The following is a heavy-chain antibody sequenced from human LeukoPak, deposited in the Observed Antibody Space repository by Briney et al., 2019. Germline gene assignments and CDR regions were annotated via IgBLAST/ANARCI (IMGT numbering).Heavy chain of an antibody. CDR1: GYTFTSYY. V-gene: IGHV1-46*01. J-gene: IGHJ4*02. CDR3: AVGAFDY. CDR2: INPSGGST. Sequence: ASVKVSCKASGYTFTSYYMHWVRQAPGQGLEWMGIINPSGGSTSYAQKFQGRVTISRDSSASTAYMELTSLTSEDTAVYYCAVGAFDYWGQGTLVTVSS. D-gene: IGHD4-17*01.